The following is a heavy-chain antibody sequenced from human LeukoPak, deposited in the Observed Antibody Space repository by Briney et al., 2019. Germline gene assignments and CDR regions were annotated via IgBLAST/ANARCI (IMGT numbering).Heavy chain of an antibody. V-gene: IGHV1-18*04. Sequence: GASVKVSCKASGHTFTSYGISWVRQAPGQGLEWMGWISAYNGNTNYAQKLQGRVTMTTDTSTSTAYMELRSLRSDDTAVYYCARDDDGDEDYYYYGMDVRGKGTTVTVSS. J-gene: IGHJ6*04. CDR1: GHTFTSYG. CDR3: ARDDDGDEDYYYYGMDV. CDR2: ISAYNGNT. D-gene: IGHD4-17*01.